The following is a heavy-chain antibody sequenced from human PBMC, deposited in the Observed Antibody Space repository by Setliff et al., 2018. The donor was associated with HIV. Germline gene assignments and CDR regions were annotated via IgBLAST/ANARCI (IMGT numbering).Heavy chain of an antibody. Sequence: PGESLTISCAASGFVFRNYNMNWVRQAPGKGLEWVSSVSSDGRYIYYADSVRGRFTISRDDAKSSLYLQMYSLRAEDTAIYYCARDRASSAYYSHFDYWGQGNMVTVSS. V-gene: IGHV3-21*06. J-gene: IGHJ4*02. D-gene: IGHD3-22*01. CDR2: VSSDGRYI. CDR1: GFVFRNYN. CDR3: ARDRASSAYYSHFDY.